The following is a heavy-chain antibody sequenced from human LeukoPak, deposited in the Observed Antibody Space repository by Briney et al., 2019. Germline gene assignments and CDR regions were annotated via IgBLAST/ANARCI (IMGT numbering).Heavy chain of an antibody. V-gene: IGHV4-34*01. Sequence: PSETLSLTCAVYGGSFSGYYWSWIRQPPGKGLEWIGEINHSGSTNYNPSLKSRVTISVDTSKNQFSLKLSSVTAADTAVYYCARIPSPWGSYRNHPLDYWGQGTLVTVSS. CDR1: GGSFSGYY. D-gene: IGHD3-16*02. CDR3: ARIPSPWGSYRNHPLDY. J-gene: IGHJ4*02. CDR2: INHSGST.